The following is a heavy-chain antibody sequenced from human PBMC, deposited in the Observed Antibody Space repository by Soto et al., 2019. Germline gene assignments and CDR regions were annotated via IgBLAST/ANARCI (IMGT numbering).Heavy chain of an antibody. D-gene: IGHD2-21*02. CDR1: GFTFSSYT. CDR2: ISSSRSYI. Sequence: PGGSLRLSCAASGFTFSSYTMNWVRQAAGKGLEWVSSISSSRSYIYYAESVKGRFTISRDNPKNSLYLQMNSLRAEDTAVYYCARPPDVVVTAIWFDPWGQGTLVTVSS. V-gene: IGHV3-21*01. J-gene: IGHJ5*02. CDR3: ARPPDVVVTAIWFDP.